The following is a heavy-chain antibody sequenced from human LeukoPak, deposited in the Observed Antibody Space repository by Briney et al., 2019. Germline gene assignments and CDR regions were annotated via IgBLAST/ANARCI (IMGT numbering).Heavy chain of an antibody. CDR1: GFTFSSYA. D-gene: IGHD2-2*01. Sequence: GGSLRLSWAASGFTFSSYAMSWVRKAPGKGLEWVSAISGSGGSTYYADSVKGRLTISRDNSKNTLYLQMNSLRAEDTAVYYCAKMGYCSSTSCPPIDYWGQGTLVTVSS. J-gene: IGHJ4*02. CDR2: ISGSGGST. CDR3: AKMGYCSSTSCPPIDY. V-gene: IGHV3-23*01.